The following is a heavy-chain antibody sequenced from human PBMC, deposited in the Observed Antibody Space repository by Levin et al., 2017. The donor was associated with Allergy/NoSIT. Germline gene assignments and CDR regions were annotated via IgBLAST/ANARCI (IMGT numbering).Heavy chain of an antibody. CDR2: INHSGST. D-gene: IGHD6-13*01. J-gene: IGHJ4*02. V-gene: IGHV4-34*01. CDR1: GGSFSGYY. CDR3: ARGELVHLDY. Sequence: SETLSLTCAVYGGSFSGYYWSWIRQPPGKGLEWIGEINHSGSTNYNPSLKSRVTISVDTSKNQFSLKLSSVTAADTAVYYCARGELVHLDYWGQGTLVTVSS.